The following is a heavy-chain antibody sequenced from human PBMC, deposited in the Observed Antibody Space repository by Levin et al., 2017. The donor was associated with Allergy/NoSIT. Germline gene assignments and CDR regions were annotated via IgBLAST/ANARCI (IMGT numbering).Heavy chain of an antibody. CDR1: GFTFNSYW. Sequence: GGSLRLSCVVSGFTFNSYWMSWVRQAPGKGLEWVASIKPDGSEKYHVDSVKGRCTISRDNAKNSLFLQMDSLKAEDTAVYYCARSHPLTGTTHFSYQDGMDVWGLGTTVTVSS. D-gene: IGHD1/OR15-1a*01. V-gene: IGHV3-7*01. J-gene: IGHJ6*02. CDR2: IKPDGSEK. CDR3: ARSHPLTGTTHFSYQDGMDV.